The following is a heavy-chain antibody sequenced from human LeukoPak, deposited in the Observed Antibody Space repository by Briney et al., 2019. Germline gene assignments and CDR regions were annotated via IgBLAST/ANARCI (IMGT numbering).Heavy chain of an antibody. CDR2: IYPGDSDT. Sequence: GESLKISCKISGYRLTNNWIGWVRQVPGKGLEWMGLIYPGDSDTRYSPSFQGQVTFSVDTSISTAYLQLGGLRASDTAIYYCVRSPQLLWFGERENWFDPWGQGTLVTVSS. D-gene: IGHD3-10*01. V-gene: IGHV5-51*01. CDR3: VRSPQLLWFGERENWFDP. J-gene: IGHJ5*02. CDR1: GYRLTNNW.